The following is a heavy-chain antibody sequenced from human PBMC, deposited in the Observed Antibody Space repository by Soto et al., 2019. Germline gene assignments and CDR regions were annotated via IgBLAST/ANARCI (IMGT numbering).Heavy chain of an antibody. CDR2: ISYDGSNK. V-gene: IGHV3-30*18. J-gene: IGHJ6*02. Sequence: GGSLRLSCAASGFTFSSYGMHWVRQAPGKGLEWVAVISYDGSNKYYADSVKGRFTISRDNSKNTLYLQMNSLRAEDTAVYYCAKETFGSIGYYYYGMDVWGQGTTVTVSS. CDR1: GFTFSSYG. CDR3: AKETFGSIGYYYYGMDV. D-gene: IGHD3-16*01.